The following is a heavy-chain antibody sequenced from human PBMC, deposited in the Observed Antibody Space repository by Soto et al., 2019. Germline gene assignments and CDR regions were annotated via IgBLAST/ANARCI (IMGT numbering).Heavy chain of an antibody. D-gene: IGHD6-13*01. CDR2: INTYNGHT. Sequence: QVQLVQSGTEVKKPGASVKVSCKASGYTFTNYGISWVRQAPGQGLEWLAWINTYNGHTNYAQKLQGRVTLTTDTSTSTAHMELRSLRSDDTAVYYCARDLLYSSRSTVRFDIWGQGTMVTVSS. CDR1: GYTFTNYG. CDR3: ARDLLYSSRSTVRFDI. J-gene: IGHJ3*02. V-gene: IGHV1-18*01.